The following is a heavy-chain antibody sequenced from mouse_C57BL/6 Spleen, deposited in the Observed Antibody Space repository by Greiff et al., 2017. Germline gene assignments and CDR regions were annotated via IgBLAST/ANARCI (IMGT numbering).Heavy chain of an antibody. CDR2: INYDGSST. J-gene: IGHJ1*03. CDR3: ARGDYYGSSHWYFDV. CDR1: GFTFSDYY. V-gene: IGHV5-16*01. D-gene: IGHD1-1*01. Sequence: EVMLVESEGGLVQPGSSMKLSCTASGFTFSDYYMAWVRQVPEKGLEWVANINYDGSSTYYLDSLKSRFIISRDNAKNILYLQMSSLKSEDTATYCCARGDYYGSSHWYFDVWGTGTTVTVSS.